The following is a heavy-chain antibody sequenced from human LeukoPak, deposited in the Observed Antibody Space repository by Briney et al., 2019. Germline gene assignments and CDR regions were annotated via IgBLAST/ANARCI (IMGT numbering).Heavy chain of an antibody. CDR1: GYTFTGYY. D-gene: IGHD1-1*01. Sequence: ASVKVSCKASGYTFTGYYMHWVRQAPGQGLEWMGWINPNSGGTNYAQKFQGRVTMTRDTSISTAYMELSRLRSDDTAVYYCAREGTAGTSLNWFDPWGQGTLVTVSS. CDR2: INPNSGGT. J-gene: IGHJ5*02. CDR3: AREGTAGTSLNWFDP. V-gene: IGHV1-2*02.